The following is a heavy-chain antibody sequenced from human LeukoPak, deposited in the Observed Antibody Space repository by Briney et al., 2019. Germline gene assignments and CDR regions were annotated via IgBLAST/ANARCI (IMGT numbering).Heavy chain of an antibody. D-gene: IGHD3-22*01. V-gene: IGHV3-23*01. CDR3: AKEDVDYDSSGPTMRNSGMDV. CDR1: GFTFSSYA. CDR2: ISGSGGST. Sequence: KPGESLRLSCAASGFTFSSYAMSWVRQAPGKGLEWVSAISGSGGSTYYADSVKGRFTISRDNSKNTLYLQMNSLRAEDTAVYYCAKEDVDYDSSGPTMRNSGMDVWGQGTTVTVSS. J-gene: IGHJ6*02.